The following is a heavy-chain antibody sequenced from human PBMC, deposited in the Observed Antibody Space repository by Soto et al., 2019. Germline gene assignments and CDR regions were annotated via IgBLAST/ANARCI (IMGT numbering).Heavy chain of an antibody. J-gene: IGHJ6*02. CDR1: GFTFSSYG. V-gene: IGHV3-30*18. CDR3: AKSYYDFWSGPWAYYYGMDV. Sequence: QVQLVESGGGVVQPGRSLRLSCAASGFTFSSYGMHWVRQAPGKGLEWVAVISYDGSNKYYADSVKGRFTISRDNSKNTMYLQMNSLRAEDTAVYYCAKSYYDFWSGPWAYYYGMDVWGRGTTVTVSS. D-gene: IGHD3-3*01. CDR2: ISYDGSNK.